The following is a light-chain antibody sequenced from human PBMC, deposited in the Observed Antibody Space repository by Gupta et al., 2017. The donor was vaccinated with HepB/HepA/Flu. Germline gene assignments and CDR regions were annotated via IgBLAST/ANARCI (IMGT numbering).Light chain of an antibody. CDR3: QQYYSTPVT. CDR2: WAS. V-gene: IGKV4-1*01. Sequence: DIVLTQSPDSLAVSLGERATINCKSSQSVLYSSNNKNYLAWYQQKPGQPPKLLIYWASTRESGGPDRFSGSGSGIDFTLTISSMQAEDVAVYYCQQYYSTPVTFGPGTKVDIK. J-gene: IGKJ3*01. CDR1: QSVLYSSNNKNY.